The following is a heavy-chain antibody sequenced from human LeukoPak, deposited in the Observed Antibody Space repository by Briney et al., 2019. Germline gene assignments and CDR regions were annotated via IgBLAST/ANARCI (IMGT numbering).Heavy chain of an antibody. Sequence: PSETLSLTCTVSGGSIRSSDYYWGWIRQPPGKGLEWIGSIYHTGSTYYNPSLRSRVTVSVDTHKNQFSLKLSSVTAADTAVYYCARHQTSSSSWYSFEGAPPSPWGQGTLVTVSS. J-gene: IGHJ5*02. V-gene: IGHV4-39*01. D-gene: IGHD6-13*01. CDR2: IYHTGST. CDR3: ARHQTSSSSWYSFEGAPPSP. CDR1: GGSIRSSDYY.